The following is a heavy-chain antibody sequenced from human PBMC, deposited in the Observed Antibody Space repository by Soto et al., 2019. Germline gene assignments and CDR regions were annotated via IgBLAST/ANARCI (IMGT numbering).Heavy chain of an antibody. J-gene: IGHJ4*02. CDR1: GFTFSSYA. CDR2: ISGSGMST. D-gene: IGHD6-13*01. V-gene: IGHV3-23*01. CDR3: AKRIGYSSSAGDC. Sequence: PGGSLRLSCAASGFTFSSYAMSWVRQAPGKGLEWVSGISGSGMSTYYADSVKGRFTISRDNSKNTLNLQMNSLRADDTAVYYCAKRIGYSSSAGDCWGQGTLVTVSS.